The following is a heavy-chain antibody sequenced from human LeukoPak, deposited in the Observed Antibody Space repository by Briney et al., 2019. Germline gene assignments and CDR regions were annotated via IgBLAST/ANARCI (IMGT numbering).Heavy chain of an antibody. Sequence: SPSETLSLTCTVSGGSISSYYWSWIRQPPGKGLEWIGYIYYSGSTNYNPSLKSRVTISVDTSKNQFSPKLSSVTAADTAVYYCARGVVVISGGSAILDPWGQGTLVTVSS. J-gene: IGHJ5*02. D-gene: IGHD3-22*01. V-gene: IGHV4-59*01. CDR1: GGSISSYY. CDR2: IYYSGST. CDR3: ARGVVVISGGSAILDP.